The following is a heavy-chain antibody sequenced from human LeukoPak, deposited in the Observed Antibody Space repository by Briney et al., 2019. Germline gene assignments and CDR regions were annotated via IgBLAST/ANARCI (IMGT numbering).Heavy chain of an antibody. V-gene: IGHV3-74*01. CDR1: GFTFSSYW. Sequence: HPGGSLRLSCAASGFTFSSYWMHWVRQAPGKGLVWVSRIKGDGTSTSYADSVKGRFTISRDNAKNTLYLQMISLRAEDTAVYYCASGTASCYWGQGTLVTVSS. CDR3: ASGTASCY. CDR2: IKGDGTST. J-gene: IGHJ4*02.